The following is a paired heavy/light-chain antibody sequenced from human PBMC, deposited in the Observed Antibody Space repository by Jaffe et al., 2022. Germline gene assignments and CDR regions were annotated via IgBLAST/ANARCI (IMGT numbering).Light chain of an antibody. J-gene: IGLJ3*02. CDR3: AGWDDSLSGWV. Sequence: QSVLTQPPSASGTPGQWVTISCSGSSSNIGTNYVYWYQQFPGTAPKLLISRNNQRPSGVPDRFSGSKSGTSGSLVITGLRSEDEADYYCAGWDDSLSGWVFGGGTKLTVL. CDR1: SSNIGTNY. V-gene: IGLV1-47*01. CDR2: RNN.
Heavy chain of an antibody. V-gene: IGHV6-1*01. CDR2: TYYRSKWNN. CDR1: GDSVSSNSAT. CDR3: ARGGCSGTSCYSAEN. J-gene: IGHJ4*02. D-gene: IGHD2-15*01. Sequence: QVQLQQSGPGLVKPSQTLSLTCAISGDSVSSNSATWNWIRQSPSRGLEWLGRTYYRSKWNNDYAVSVKSRITINRDTSKNQFSLQLNSVTPEDTAVYYCARGGCSGTSCYSAENWGQGTLVTVSS.